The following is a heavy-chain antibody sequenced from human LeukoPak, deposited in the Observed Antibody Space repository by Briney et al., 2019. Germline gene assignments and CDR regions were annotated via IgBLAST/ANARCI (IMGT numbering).Heavy chain of an antibody. V-gene: IGHV3-21*01. D-gene: IGHD2-21*02. CDR3: MMSLTAHYYYGMDV. CDR2: ISSSSSYI. CDR1: GFTFSSYS. J-gene: IGHJ6*02. Sequence: GGSLRLSCAASGFTFSSYSMNWVRQAPGKGLEWVSSISSSSSYIYYADSVKGRFTISRDNAKNSLYLQMNSLRAEDTAVYHCMMSLTAHYYYGMDVWGQGTTVTVSS.